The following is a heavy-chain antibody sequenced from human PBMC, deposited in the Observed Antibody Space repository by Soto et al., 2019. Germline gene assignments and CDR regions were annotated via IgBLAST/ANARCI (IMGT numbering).Heavy chain of an antibody. Sequence: SETLSLTCTVSGGSISSYYWSWIRQPPGKGLEWIGYIYYSGSTNYNPSLKSRVTISVDTSKNQFSLKLSSVTAADTAVYYCARLAGYSSSHNCFDPWGQGTLVTVSS. D-gene: IGHD6-13*01. V-gene: IGHV4-59*01. CDR1: GGSISSYY. CDR3: ARLAGYSSSHNCFDP. CDR2: IYYSGST. J-gene: IGHJ5*02.